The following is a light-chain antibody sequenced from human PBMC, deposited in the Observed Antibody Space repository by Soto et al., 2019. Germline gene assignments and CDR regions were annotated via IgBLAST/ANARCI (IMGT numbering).Light chain of an antibody. J-gene: IGLJ3*02. Sequence: QSVLTQPPSASGTPGQGVIISCSGTSSNIGSNYVYWYRLLPGTAPKLVMFSNVMRPPGVPDRFSGAKSGTSASLAISGLRPEDEADYYCAAWDDSLRGWVFGGGTKVTVL. CDR1: SSNIGSNY. CDR2: SNV. CDR3: AAWDDSLRGWV. V-gene: IGLV1-47*02.